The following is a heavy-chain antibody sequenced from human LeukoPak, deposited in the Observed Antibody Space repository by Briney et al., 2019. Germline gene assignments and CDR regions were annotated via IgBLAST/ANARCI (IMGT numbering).Heavy chain of an antibody. D-gene: IGHD3-10*01. CDR3: TRDLPYGSGSYRKGSFDY. CDR2: IRSKAYGGTT. V-gene: IGHV3-49*03. J-gene: IGHJ4*02. CDR1: GFTFGDYA. Sequence: GGSLRLSCTASGFTFGDYAMSWFRQAPGKGLEWVGFIRSKAYGGTTEYAASVKRRFTISRDDYKSIAYLQMNSLKPEDTAVYYCTRDLPYGSGSYRKGSFDYWGQGTLVTVSS.